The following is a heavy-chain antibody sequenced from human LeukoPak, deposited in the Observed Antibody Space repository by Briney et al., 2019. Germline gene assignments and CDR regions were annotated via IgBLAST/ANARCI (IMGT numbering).Heavy chain of an antibody. Sequence: GGSLRLSCAASGFTFSSYGMHWVRQAPGKGLEWVAFITFDEVNKYYAESVKGRCTISRDNSKNTLYLKMNSLRSEDTAVYFCAQRGGYCSGGSCYQFDYWGQGTLVTVSS. CDR1: GFTFSSYG. V-gene: IGHV3-30*02. D-gene: IGHD2-15*01. J-gene: IGHJ4*02. CDR2: ITFDEVNK. CDR3: AQRGGYCSGGSCYQFDY.